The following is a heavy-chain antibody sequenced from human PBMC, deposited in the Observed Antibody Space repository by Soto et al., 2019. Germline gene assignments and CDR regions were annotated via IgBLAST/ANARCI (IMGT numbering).Heavy chain of an antibody. V-gene: IGHV3-74*01. J-gene: IGHJ5*02. CDR1: GFIFSTFW. CDR3: ATVATNSYNWLDP. D-gene: IGHD5-12*01. CDR2: TNSDGSKT. Sequence: EVQLVESGGTLVQPGGSLRLSCAASGFIFSTFWMHWVRQAPGKGLEWVSRTNSDGSKTTYADSVKGRFTISRDNAKNTVYLQMNSLRGEDTAVYYCATVATNSYNWLDPWGQGTLVTVSS.